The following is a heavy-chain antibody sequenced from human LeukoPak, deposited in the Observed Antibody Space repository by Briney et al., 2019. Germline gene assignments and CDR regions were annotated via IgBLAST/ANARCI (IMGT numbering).Heavy chain of an antibody. CDR1: GFTVSSNY. CDR3: ARDGCDYGSGSSCLGY. Sequence: GGSLRLSCAASGFTVSSNYMSWVRRAPGKGLEWVSVIYSGGSTYYADSVKGRFTISRDNSKNTLYLQMNSLRAEDTAVYYCARDGCDYGSGSSCLGYWGQGTLVTVSS. V-gene: IGHV3-66*01. J-gene: IGHJ4*02. D-gene: IGHD3-10*01. CDR2: IYSGGST.